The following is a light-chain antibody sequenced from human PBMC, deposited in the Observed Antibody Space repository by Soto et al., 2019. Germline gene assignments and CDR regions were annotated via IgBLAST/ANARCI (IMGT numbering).Light chain of an antibody. Sequence: DIVMTQSPLSLPVTPGEPASISCRSSQSLLHSNGYNYLDWYLQKPGQSPQLLIYLGSNRASGVPDRFSGSGSGTDFTLKISRVEAEDVGVYYCMQPLQSWTFSQGAKV. J-gene: IGKJ1*01. V-gene: IGKV2-28*01. CDR3: MQPLQSWT. CDR1: QSLLHSNGYNY. CDR2: LGS.